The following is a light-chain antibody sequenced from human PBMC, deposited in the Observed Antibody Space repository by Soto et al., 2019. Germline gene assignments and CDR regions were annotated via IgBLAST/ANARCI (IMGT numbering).Light chain of an antibody. V-gene: IGLV2-23*02. CDR2: EVN. J-gene: IGLJ3*02. Sequence: SALTQPASVSGSPGQSLTISCTGTSCDLGSYNLVSWYQQHPGKAPKLMIYEVNKRPSGVSNRFSASKSGNTASLTISGLQAEDEADYYCCSYAGSSTSWVFGGGTKVTVL. CDR3: CSYAGSSTSWV. CDR1: SCDLGSYNL.